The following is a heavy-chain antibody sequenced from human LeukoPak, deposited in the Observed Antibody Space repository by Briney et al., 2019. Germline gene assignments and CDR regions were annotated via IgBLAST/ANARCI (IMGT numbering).Heavy chain of an antibody. CDR3: ANPRGSFDY. J-gene: IGHJ4*02. D-gene: IGHD1-26*01. Sequence: GGSLRLPCAASGFTFGSYAMSWVRQAPGKGLEWVSAISGSGGSTYYADSVKGRFTISRDNSKNTLYLQMNSLRAEDTAVYYCANPRGSFDYWGQGTLVTVSS. CDR1: GFTFGSYA. CDR2: ISGSGGST. V-gene: IGHV3-23*01.